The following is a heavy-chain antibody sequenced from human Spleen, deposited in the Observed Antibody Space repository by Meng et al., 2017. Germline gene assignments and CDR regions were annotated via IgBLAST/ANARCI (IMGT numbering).Heavy chain of an antibody. V-gene: IGHV3-30*04. J-gene: IGHJ4*02. CDR2: ISYDERSK. Sequence: QVQLVESGGGVVQPWRSLRLSCEASGFTFSRHAMHWVRQAPGKGLEWVAVISYDERSKYYADSVKGRFTISRENSKNTMYLQINSLRPEDTAVYYCASRQFYDVPPSDYWGQGTLVTVSS. CDR1: GFTFSRHA. D-gene: IGHD3-3*01. CDR3: ASRQFYDVPPSDY.